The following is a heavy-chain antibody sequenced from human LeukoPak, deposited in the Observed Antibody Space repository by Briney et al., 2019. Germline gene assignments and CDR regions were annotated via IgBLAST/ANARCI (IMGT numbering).Heavy chain of an antibody. CDR1: GGSISNYY. CDR3: ARGVIAALPY. V-gene: IGHV4-59*01. Sequence: SETLSLTCTVSGGSISNYYWSWIRQPPGKGLEWIGYIYYSGSTNYNPSLKSRVSISVDTSKNQFPLKLSSVTAADTAVYYCARGVIAALPYWGQGTLVTVSS. J-gene: IGHJ4*02. D-gene: IGHD6-6*01. CDR2: IYYSGST.